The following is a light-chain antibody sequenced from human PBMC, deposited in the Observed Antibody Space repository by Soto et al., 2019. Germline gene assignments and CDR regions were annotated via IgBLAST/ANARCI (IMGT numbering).Light chain of an antibody. CDR1: QSVSSN. V-gene: IGKV3-15*01. CDR2: AAS. J-gene: IGKJ4*01. CDR3: QQNDNCPLT. Sequence: EIVITQSLATLPVSPGERATLSCRASQSVSSNLAWYQQKPGQPPMFLIDAASTRAAGLPARFSGSGSGTEFTLTISSLPSEVFAVYYYQQNDNCPLTFGGGTKVDI.